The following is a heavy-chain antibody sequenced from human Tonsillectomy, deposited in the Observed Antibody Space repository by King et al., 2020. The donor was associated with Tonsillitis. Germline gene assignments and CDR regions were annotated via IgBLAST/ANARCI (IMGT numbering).Heavy chain of an antibody. CDR1: GGSISSGNYF. J-gene: IGHJ3*02. CDR3: AREVITVGVTDAFDI. D-gene: IGHD6-19*01. CDR2: IHYTGSA. V-gene: IGHV4-30-4*01. Sequence: QLPESGPGLVKPSQTLSLHCTVSGGSISSGNYFWSWIRQPPGMGLEWLAYIHYTGSAHYNPSLKSRVSISVDTAKNQFSLQLTSVTAADQGVYFCAREVITVGVTDAFDIWGQGTMITVSS.